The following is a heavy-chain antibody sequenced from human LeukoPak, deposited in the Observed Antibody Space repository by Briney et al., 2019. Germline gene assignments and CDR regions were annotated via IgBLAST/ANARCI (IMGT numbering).Heavy chain of an antibody. Sequence: SETLSLTCTVSGGSISSSSYYWSWIRQPPGKGLEWIGYIYYSGSTNYNPSLKSRVTISVDTSKNQFSLKLSSVTAADTAVYYCARSHRKDSYGVKNFDYWGQGTLVTVSS. CDR2: IYYSGST. D-gene: IGHD5-18*01. CDR3: ARSHRKDSYGVKNFDY. CDR1: GGSISSSSYY. V-gene: IGHV4-61*01. J-gene: IGHJ4*02.